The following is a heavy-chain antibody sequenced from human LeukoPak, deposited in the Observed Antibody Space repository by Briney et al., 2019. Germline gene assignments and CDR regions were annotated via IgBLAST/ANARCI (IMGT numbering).Heavy chain of an antibody. J-gene: IGHJ4*02. D-gene: IGHD3-10*01. CDR1: GAILIELS. Sequence: ASVMVSCKVSGAILIELSIHWVRQSPGKGLEWMGGFDSEDGKTKAAQSFLDRVSLTEDTSLATAYMELRSLTSEDTAVYYCVTGSSERDYYDSGTYYLGDSWGQGTVVTVSS. CDR2: FDSEDGKT. V-gene: IGHV1-24*01. CDR3: VTGSSERDYYDSGTYYLGDS.